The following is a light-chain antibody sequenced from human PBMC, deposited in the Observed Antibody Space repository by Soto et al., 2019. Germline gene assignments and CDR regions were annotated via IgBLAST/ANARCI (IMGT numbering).Light chain of an antibody. CDR2: SND. V-gene: IGLV1-44*01. J-gene: IGLJ2*01. Sequence: QLVLTQPPSASGTPGQRVTISCSGATSNIGGNSVNWYQQLPGTAPTLLIYSNDRRPSGVPDRLSASKSGTSASLAISGLQSEDEADYYCAVWDDTLNGVVFGGGTKLTVL. CDR3: AVWDDTLNGVV. CDR1: TSNIGGNS.